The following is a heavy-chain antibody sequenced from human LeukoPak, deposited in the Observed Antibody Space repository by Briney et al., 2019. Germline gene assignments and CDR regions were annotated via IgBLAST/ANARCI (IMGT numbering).Heavy chain of an antibody. D-gene: IGHD1-1*01. V-gene: IGHV1-2*02. CDR1: GYTFTGYY. Sequence: ASVKVSCKASGYTFTGYYMHWVRQARGQGLEWMGWINPNSGGTNYAQKFQGRVTMTRDTSISTAYMELSRLRSDDTAVYYCARGRSTTGTFFIYWGQGTLVAVSS. J-gene: IGHJ4*02. CDR2: INPNSGGT. CDR3: ARGRSTTGTFFIY.